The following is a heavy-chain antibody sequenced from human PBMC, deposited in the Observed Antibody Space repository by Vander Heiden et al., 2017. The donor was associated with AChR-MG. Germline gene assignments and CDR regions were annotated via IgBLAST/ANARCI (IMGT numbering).Heavy chain of an antibody. J-gene: IGHJ4*02. CDR2: IYYSGST. CDR1: GGSISSSSYY. CDR3: ASGLPTSYSSGWWATGPFDY. Sequence: QLQLQESGPGLVKPSETLSLTCTVSGGSISSSSYYWGWIRQPPGKGLEWIGSIYYSGSTYYNPSLKSRVTISVDTSKNQFSLKLSSVTAADTAVYYCASGLPTSYSSGWWATGPFDYWGQGTLVTVSS. V-gene: IGHV4-39*01. D-gene: IGHD6-19*01.